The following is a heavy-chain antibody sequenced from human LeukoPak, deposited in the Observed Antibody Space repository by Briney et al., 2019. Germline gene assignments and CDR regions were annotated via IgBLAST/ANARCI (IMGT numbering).Heavy chain of an antibody. CDR1: GGSINSSSYY. D-gene: IGHD3-9*01. Sequence: KASETLSLTCTVSGGSINSSSYYWAWIRQPPGKGLEWIGTIYFSGNTDYNPSLKSRVTISVDTSRNQFSLKLSSVTAADTAAYYCARVRSDWLSYFDSWGQGTLVTVSS. CDR3: ARVRSDWLSYFDS. V-gene: IGHV4-39*07. J-gene: IGHJ4*02. CDR2: IYFSGNT.